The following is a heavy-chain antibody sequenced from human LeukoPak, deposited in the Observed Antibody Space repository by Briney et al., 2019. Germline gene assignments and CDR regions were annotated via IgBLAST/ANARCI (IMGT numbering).Heavy chain of an antibody. V-gene: IGHV3-66*02. CDR1: GFTVSSNY. J-gene: IGHJ6*03. CDR2: IYSGGST. Sequence: GGSLRLSCAVSGFTVSSNYMSWGRQAPGKGLEWVSVIYSGGSTYYADSVKGRFTISRDNSKNTLYLQMNSLRAEDTAVYYCARDLDYYYYMDVWGEGTTVTVSS. CDR3: ARDLDYYYYMDV.